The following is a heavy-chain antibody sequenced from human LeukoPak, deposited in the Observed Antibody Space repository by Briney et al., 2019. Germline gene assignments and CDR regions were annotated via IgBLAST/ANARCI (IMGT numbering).Heavy chain of an antibody. V-gene: IGHV3-74*01. CDR1: GFTFSSYW. J-gene: IGHJ4*02. CDR2: INSDGSDT. Sequence: GGSLRLSCAASGFTFSSYWMHWVRQAPGKGPVWVSRINSDGSDTSYADSVKGRFTVSRDNAKNTLYLQMTSLRPEDTALYYCATSSSWYPVSSDHWGQGTLVTVSS. CDR3: ATSSSWYPVSSDH. D-gene: IGHD6-13*01.